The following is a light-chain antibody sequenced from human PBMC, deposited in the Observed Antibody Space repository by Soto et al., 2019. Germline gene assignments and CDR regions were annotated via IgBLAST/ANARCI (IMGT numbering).Light chain of an antibody. CDR3: QQYGSSPLYT. V-gene: IGKV1-5*03. CDR2: KAS. CDR1: QSISNW. Sequence: DIQMTQSPSTLSASVGDRVTITCRASQSISNWLAWYQQKPGKAPNLLIYKASSLESGVPSRFSGSGSGTEFTLTISRLEPEDFAVYYCQQYGSSPLYTFGQGTKLEIK. J-gene: IGKJ2*01.